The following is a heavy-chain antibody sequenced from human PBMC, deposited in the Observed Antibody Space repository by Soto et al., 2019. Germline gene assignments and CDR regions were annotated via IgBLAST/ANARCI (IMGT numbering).Heavy chain of an antibody. CDR1: GYTFTSYG. J-gene: IGHJ6*02. D-gene: IGHD2-21*01. CDR3: ARDHLTYCGGDCYGMDG. Sequence: ASVKVSCKASGYTFTSYGISWVRQAPGQGLEWMGWISAYNGNTNYAQKLQGRVTMTTDTSTSTAYMELRSLRSDDTAVYYCARDHLTYCGGDCYGMDGWGQGTTVTVSS. V-gene: IGHV1-18*01. CDR2: ISAYNGNT.